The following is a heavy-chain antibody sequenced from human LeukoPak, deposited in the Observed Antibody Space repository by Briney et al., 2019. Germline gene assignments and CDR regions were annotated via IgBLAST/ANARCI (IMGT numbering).Heavy chain of an antibody. Sequence: AETLSLTCTVSGYSISSGYDWGWIRQPPGKGLEWSGSIYHSGSTYYNPSLKSRDTISVHTSKNQFSLKLSSVTAADTAVYYCARDMGQNCGGDCYSDAFDIWGQGTMVTVSS. CDR2: IYHSGST. D-gene: IGHD2-21*01. CDR1: GYSISSGYD. J-gene: IGHJ3*02. V-gene: IGHV4-38-2*02. CDR3: ARDMGQNCGGDCYSDAFDI.